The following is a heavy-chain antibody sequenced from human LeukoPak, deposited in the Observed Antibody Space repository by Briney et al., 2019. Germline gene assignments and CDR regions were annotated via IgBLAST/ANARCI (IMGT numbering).Heavy chain of an antibody. V-gene: IGHV1-18*01. CDR1: GYTFSNFG. CDR3: ARDPYSSGWSVPFDY. J-gene: IGHJ4*02. Sequence: GASVKVSCKASGYTFSNFGFSWVRQAPGQGLEWMGWISAYNGNTDYAQKLQGRVTMTTDTSTSTAYMELRSLTSDDTAVYFCARDPYSSGWSVPFDYWGQGTLVAVSS. D-gene: IGHD6-19*01. CDR2: ISAYNGNT.